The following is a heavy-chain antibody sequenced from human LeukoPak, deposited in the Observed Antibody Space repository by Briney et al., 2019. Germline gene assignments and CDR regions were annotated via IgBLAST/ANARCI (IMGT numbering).Heavy chain of an antibody. CDR3: ARVGSSPPFS. J-gene: IGHJ4*02. V-gene: IGHV3-13*01. CDR1: GFTFSSYD. Sequence: GGSLRLSCAASGFTFSSYDVYWVRQATGKGLEWVSAIGTAGDTYYPGSVKGRFTISRDNAKNTLYLQMNSLRVEDTAVYYCARVGSSPPFSWGQGTLVTVSS. CDR2: IGTAGDT. D-gene: IGHD6-6*01.